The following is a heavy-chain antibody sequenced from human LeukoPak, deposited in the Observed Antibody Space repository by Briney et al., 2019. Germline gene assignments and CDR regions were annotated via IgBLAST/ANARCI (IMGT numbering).Heavy chain of an antibody. CDR1: GGSISSSSYY. CDR2: IYYSGST. V-gene: IGHV4-39*01. J-gene: IGHJ4*01. CDR3: ARHRGGYDYFDY. Sequence: PSETLSLTCTVSGGSISSSSYYWGWIRQPPGKGLEWIGSIYYSGSTYYNPSLKSRVTISVDTSKNLFSLKLSSVTAADTAVYYCARHRGGYDYFDYWGQEPRSPSPQ. D-gene: IGHD5-12*01.